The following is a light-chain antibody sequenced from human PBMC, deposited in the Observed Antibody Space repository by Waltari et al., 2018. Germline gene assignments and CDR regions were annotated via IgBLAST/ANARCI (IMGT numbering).Light chain of an antibody. CDR2: RDR. CDR3: QVWDSSTVV. Sequence: SYELTQPLSVSVALGQTARISCGGNNIGNKNVHWYQQNPGQAPVLVIYRDRNRPSSIPERFSGSNAGNMATLTISRAQAGDEADFYCQVWDSSTVVFGGGTKLTVL. CDR1: NIGNKN. V-gene: IGLV3-9*01. J-gene: IGLJ2*01.